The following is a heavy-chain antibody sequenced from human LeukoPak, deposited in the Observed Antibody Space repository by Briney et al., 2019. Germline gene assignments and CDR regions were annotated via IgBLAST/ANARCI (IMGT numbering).Heavy chain of an antibody. D-gene: IGHD2-2*01. J-gene: IGHJ4*02. CDR3: ARSTVVPAAPFDY. CDR1: GGSFSGYY. Sequence: SETLSLTCAVYGGSFSGYYWSWIRQPPGKGLEWIGEINHSGSTNYNPSLKSRVTISVDTSKNQFSLKLSSVTAADTAVYYCARSTVVPAAPFDYWGQGTLVTVSS. V-gene: IGHV4-34*01. CDR2: INHSGST.